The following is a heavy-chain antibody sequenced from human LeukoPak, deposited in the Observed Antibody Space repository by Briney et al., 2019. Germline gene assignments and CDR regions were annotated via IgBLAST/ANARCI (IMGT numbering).Heavy chain of an antibody. D-gene: IGHD1-26*01. CDR2: ISAYNGNS. V-gene: IGHV1-18*01. J-gene: IGHJ3*02. Sequence: ASVKVSCKASGYTFTSYGISWVRQAPGQGLEWMGWISAYNGNSNYAQKFQGRVTMTTDTSTSTGYMELRSLRSDDTAVYYCARIVGATVSSYAFDIWGQGTMVTVSS. CDR3: ARIVGATVSSYAFDI. CDR1: GYTFTSYG.